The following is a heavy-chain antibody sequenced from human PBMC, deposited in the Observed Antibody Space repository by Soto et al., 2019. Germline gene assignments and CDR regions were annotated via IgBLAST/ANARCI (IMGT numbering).Heavy chain of an antibody. CDR1: GFTVTSYI. V-gene: IGHV3-21*06. CDR2: ISSTTNYI. CDR3: ARESEDLTSNFDY. J-gene: IGHJ4*02. Sequence: PGGSLERGCAASGFTVTSYIMNWVRQAPGKGLEWVSSISSTTNYIYYGDSMKGRFTISRDNAKNSLYLEMNSLRAEDTAVYYCARESEDLTSNFDYWGQGTLVTVSS.